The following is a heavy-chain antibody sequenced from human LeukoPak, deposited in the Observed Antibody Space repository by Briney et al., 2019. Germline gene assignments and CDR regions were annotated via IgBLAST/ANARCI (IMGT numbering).Heavy chain of an antibody. J-gene: IGHJ4*02. CDR1: GFTFSDYY. V-gene: IGHV3-11*01. Sequence: GGSLRLSCAASGFTFSDYYMSWIRQAPGKGLEWISYTSSSGSTIYYADSVKGRFTISRDNAKNSLYLQMNSLRAEDTAVYYCVRDSARLGELSLYGSYYFDYWGQGTLVTVSS. CDR3: VRDSARLGELSLYGSYYFDY. D-gene: IGHD3-16*02. CDR2: TSSSGSTI.